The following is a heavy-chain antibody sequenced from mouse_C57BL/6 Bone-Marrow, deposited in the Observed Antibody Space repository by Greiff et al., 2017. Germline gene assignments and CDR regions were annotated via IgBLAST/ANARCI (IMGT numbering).Heavy chain of an antibody. CDR1: GFTFTDYY. V-gene: IGHV7-3*01. J-gene: IGHJ4*01. CDR3: ARYIATTVVGAMDY. CDR2: IRNKANGYTT. D-gene: IGHD1-1*01. Sequence: EVMLVESGGGLVQPGGSLSLSCAASGFTFTDYYMSWVRQPPGKALEWLGFIRNKANGYTTEYSASVKGRFTISRDNSQSILYLQMNALRAEDSATYYCARYIATTVVGAMDYWGQGTSVTVSS.